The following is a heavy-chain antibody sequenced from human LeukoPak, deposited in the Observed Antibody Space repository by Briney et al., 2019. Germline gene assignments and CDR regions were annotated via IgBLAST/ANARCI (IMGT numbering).Heavy chain of an antibody. D-gene: IGHD3-9*01. Sequence: ASVKVSCKASGYTFTSYGISWVRQAPGQGLEWMGWISAYNGNTNYAQKLQGRVTMTTDTSTSTAYMELRSLRSDDTAVYYCARDPGPIPARLDYYYGMDVWGQGTTVTVSS. V-gene: IGHV1-18*01. CDR1: GYTFTSYG. J-gene: IGHJ6*02. CDR2: ISAYNGNT. CDR3: ARDPGPIPARLDYYYGMDV.